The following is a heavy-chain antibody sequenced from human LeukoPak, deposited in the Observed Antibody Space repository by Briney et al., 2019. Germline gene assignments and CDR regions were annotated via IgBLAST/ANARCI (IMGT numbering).Heavy chain of an antibody. CDR2: IYSGGST. CDR1: GFTVSSNY. CDR3: ARDSGGVAAAGTEGFDY. J-gene: IGHJ4*02. Sequence: GGSLRLSCAASGFTVSSNYMSWVRQAPGKGLEWVSVIYSGGSTYYADSVKGRFTISRDNSKNTLYLQMNSLRAEDAAVYYCARDSGGVAAAGTEGFDYWGQGTLVTVSS. D-gene: IGHD6-13*01. V-gene: IGHV3-53*01.